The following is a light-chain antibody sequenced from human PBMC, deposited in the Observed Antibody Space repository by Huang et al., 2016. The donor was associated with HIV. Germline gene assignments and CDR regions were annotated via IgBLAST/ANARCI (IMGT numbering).Light chain of an antibody. CDR1: ENIRKY. CDR2: AAS. Sequence: DIQMTQSPSSLSAFVGDKVTITCRASENIRKYLNWYQQKPGKAPNHLLYAASSLQSGVPSIFSGSGTVTDFNLTINSLQPEDYATYFCQQSYNAPRTFGQGTKVEIK. V-gene: IGKV1-39*01. J-gene: IGKJ1*01. CDR3: QQSYNAPRT.